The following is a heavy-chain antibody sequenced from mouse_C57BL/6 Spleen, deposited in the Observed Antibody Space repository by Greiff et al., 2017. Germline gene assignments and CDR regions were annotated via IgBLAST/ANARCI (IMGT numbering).Heavy chain of an antibody. D-gene: IGHD1-1*02. V-gene: IGHV1-63*01. J-gene: IGHJ1*03. CDR2: IYPGGGYT. Sequence: QVQLKESGAELVRPGTSVKMSCKASGYTFTNYWIGWAKQRPGHGLEWIGDIYPGGGYTNYNEKFKGKATLTADKSSSTAYMQFSSLTSEDSSIYYCARGAALGSQVPYWYFDVWGTGTTGTVSS. CDR3: ARGAALGSQVPYWYFDV. CDR1: GYTFTNYW.